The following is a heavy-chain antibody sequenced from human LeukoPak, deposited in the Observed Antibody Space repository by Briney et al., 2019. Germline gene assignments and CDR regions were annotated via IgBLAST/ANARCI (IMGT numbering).Heavy chain of an antibody. D-gene: IGHD4/OR15-4a*01. Sequence: GGSLRLSCAASGFTVSSNYMSWVRQAPGKGLEWVSVIYSGGSTYYADSVKGRFTISRDNSKNTLYLQMNSLRAEDTAVYYCAGVRAGANRAFDVWGQGTVVAVSS. V-gene: IGHV3-53*01. CDR1: GFTVSSNY. CDR3: AGVRAGANRAFDV. J-gene: IGHJ3*01. CDR2: IYSGGST.